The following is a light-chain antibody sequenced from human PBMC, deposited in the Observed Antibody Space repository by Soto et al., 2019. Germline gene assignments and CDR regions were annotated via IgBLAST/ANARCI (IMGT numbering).Light chain of an antibody. J-gene: IGLJ2*01. V-gene: IGLV2-14*01. CDR2: DVS. Sequence: QSALTQPASVSGSPGQSITISCTGTSSDVGGYNYVSWYQQHPGIAPKLMIYDVSNRPSGVSNRFSGSKSGNTASLTISGLQAEDEADYYCSSYTSSSTLVVFGGETKLTVL. CDR1: SSDVGGYNY. CDR3: SSYTSSSTLVV.